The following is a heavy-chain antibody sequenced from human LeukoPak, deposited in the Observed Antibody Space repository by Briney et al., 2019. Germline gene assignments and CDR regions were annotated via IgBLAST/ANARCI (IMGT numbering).Heavy chain of an antibody. Sequence: PGGSLRLSCAASGFTFSSYWMHWVRQAPGKGLVWVSRINSDGSSTSYADSVKGRFTISRDNAKNTVYLQMNSLRAEDTAVYYCARVLPTIVVADTAYYYYGMDVWGQGTTVTVSS. J-gene: IGHJ6*02. CDR2: INSDGSST. D-gene: IGHD6-19*01. CDR3: ARVLPTIVVADTAYYYYGMDV. V-gene: IGHV3-74*01. CDR1: GFTFSSYW.